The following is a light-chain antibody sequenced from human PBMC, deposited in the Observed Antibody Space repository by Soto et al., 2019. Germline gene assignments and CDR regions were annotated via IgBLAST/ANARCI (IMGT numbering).Light chain of an antibody. V-gene: IGLV2-8*01. J-gene: IGLJ3*02. CDR3: TSYVGSNIWV. CDR2: EVS. Sequence: QSALTQPPSASGSPGQSVTISCTGTSSDVGAYKYVSWYQQYPGKAPKLMIYEVSKRPSGVPDRFSGSKSGNTASLTVSGHDAEDEADYYCTSYVGSNIWVFGGGTKLTVL. CDR1: SSDVGAYKY.